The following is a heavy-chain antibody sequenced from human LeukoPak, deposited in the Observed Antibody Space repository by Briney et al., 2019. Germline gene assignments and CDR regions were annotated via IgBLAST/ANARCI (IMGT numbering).Heavy chain of an antibody. CDR1: GLTVSSNY. J-gene: IGHJ4*02. Sequence: GGSLRLSCAASGLTVSSNYMNWVCQAPGKGLEWVSALYIGGNTYYADSVRGRFTISRDNSKNTLYLQMNSLRAEDTAIYYCTTAAGYNYGQYWGQGTLVTVSS. V-gene: IGHV3-53*01. D-gene: IGHD5-18*01. CDR2: LYIGGNT. CDR3: TTAAGYNYGQY.